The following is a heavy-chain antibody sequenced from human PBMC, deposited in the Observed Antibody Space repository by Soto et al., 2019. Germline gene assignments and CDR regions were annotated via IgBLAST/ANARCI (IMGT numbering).Heavy chain of an antibody. J-gene: IGHJ5*02. V-gene: IGHV3-66*01. CDR2: IYSGGST. CDR3: ARGPLRYFDWSPGFDP. D-gene: IGHD3-9*01. Sequence: EVQLVESGGGLVQPGGSLRLSCAASGFTVSSNYMSWVRQAPGKGLEWVSVIYSGGSTYYADSVKGRFTISRDNSKNTLYLQMNSLRAEDTAVYYCARGPLRYFDWSPGFDPWGQGTLVTVSS. CDR1: GFTVSSNY.